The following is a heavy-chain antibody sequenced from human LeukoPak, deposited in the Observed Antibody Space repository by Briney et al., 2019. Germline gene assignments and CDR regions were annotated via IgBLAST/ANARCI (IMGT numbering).Heavy chain of an antibody. CDR2: IYTSGST. CDR1: GGSISSYY. D-gene: IGHD2-2*01. J-gene: IGHJ5*02. V-gene: IGHV4-4*07. Sequence: SETLSLTCTVSGGSISSYYWSWIRQPAGKGLERIGRIYTSGSTNYNPSLRSRVTMSVDTSKNQFSLKLSSVTAADTAVYYCARVRYCSSTSCYWFDPWGQGTLVTVSS. CDR3: ARVRYCSSTSCYWFDP.